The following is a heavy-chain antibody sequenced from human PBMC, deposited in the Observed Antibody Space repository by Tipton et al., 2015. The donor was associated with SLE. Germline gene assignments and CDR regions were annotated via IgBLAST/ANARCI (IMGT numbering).Heavy chain of an antibody. J-gene: IGHJ4*02. Sequence: SLRLSCAVSAFDVSSNFMSWVRQAPGKGLEWLAVIYSSGTPQYAESVKDRFIIPRDNYRNTLFLEINSLRLDDTAIYYCARNGAGYYSAGYFDDWGPGTQVSVS. CDR3: ARNGAGYYSAGYFDD. D-gene: IGHD3-22*01. CDR1: AFDVSSNF. V-gene: IGHV3-66*01. CDR2: IYSSGTP.